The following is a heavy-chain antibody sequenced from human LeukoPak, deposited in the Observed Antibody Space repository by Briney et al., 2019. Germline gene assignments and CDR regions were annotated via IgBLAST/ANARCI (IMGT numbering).Heavy chain of an antibody. CDR2: IWYDGSNK. J-gene: IGHJ4*02. CDR1: GFTFSSYG. Sequence: PGRSLRLSCAASGFTFSSYGMHWVRQAPGKGLEWVAVIWYDGSNKYYADSVKGRFTISRDNSKNTLYLQMNSLRAEDTAVYYCARDAVPLSGFASGWFRRPPYYWGQGTLVTVSS. CDR3: ARDAVPLSGFASGWFRRPPYY. D-gene: IGHD6-19*01. V-gene: IGHV3-33*01.